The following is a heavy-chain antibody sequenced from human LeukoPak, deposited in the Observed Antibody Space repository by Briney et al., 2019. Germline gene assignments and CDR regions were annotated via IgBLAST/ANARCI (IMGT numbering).Heavy chain of an antibody. CDR2: INPNSGGT. D-gene: IGHD6-19*01. J-gene: IGHJ5*02. V-gene: IGHV1-2*02. CDR3: ARDQIAVAGTNWFDP. CDR1: GYTFTGYY. Sequence: ASVKVSCKASGYTFTGYYMHWVRQAPGQGLEWMGWINPNSGGTNYAQKFQGRVTMTRDTSISTAYMELSRLRSDDTAVYYCARDQIAVAGTNWFDPWGQGTLVTVSS.